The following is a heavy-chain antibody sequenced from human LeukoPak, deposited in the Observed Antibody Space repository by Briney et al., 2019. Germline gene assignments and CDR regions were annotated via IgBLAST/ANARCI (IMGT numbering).Heavy chain of an antibody. D-gene: IGHD4-11*01. J-gene: IGHJ4*02. CDR3: VRDRIGRYSYFDH. CDR2: TYHSGAT. V-gene: IGHV4-30-2*01. CDR1: GDSISNGGYY. Sequence: ASETLSLTCTVSGDSISNGGYYWTWIRQTPAKGLEWIGYTYHSGATYYNPSLKSRVTISVDRSKNQFSLKLNSVTAADTAVYYCVRDRIGRYSYFDHWGQGTLVTVSS.